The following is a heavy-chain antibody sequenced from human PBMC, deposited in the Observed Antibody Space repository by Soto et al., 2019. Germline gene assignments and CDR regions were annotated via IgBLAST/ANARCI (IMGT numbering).Heavy chain of an antibody. D-gene: IGHD6-19*01. CDR3: TPLALKYNSDWYPLSD. CDR1: GFTFSNVW. Sequence: ESGGGLVKPGGPLRLSCAGSGFTFSNVWMNWVRQAPGKGLEWVGRIKSETDGGTIDYAAPVKGRFTISRDDSNNTLYLQMNSLKTEDTATYYCTPLALKYNSDWYPLSDWGQGTRVTVSS. J-gene: IGHJ4*02. CDR2: IKSETDGGTI. V-gene: IGHV3-15*07.